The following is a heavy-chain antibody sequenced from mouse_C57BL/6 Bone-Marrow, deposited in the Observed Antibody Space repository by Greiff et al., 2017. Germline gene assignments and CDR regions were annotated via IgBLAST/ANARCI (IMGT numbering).Heavy chain of an antibody. CDR2: LYPRSGNP. CDR3: ANYYGSSYWYFEV. V-gene: IGHV1-81*01. J-gene: IGHJ1*03. D-gene: IGHD1-1*01. CDR1: GYTFTSSG. Sequence: VMLVESGAELARPGASVKLSCQASGYTFTSSGISWVNQRTGQGLAWIGELYPRSGNPYSPQKFKGKATLTADKSSSTAYMELRSLTSADSAVEFCANYYGSSYWYFEVWGTGTTVTVSS.